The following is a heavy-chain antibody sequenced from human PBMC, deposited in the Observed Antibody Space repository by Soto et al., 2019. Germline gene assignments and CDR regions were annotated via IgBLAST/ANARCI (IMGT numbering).Heavy chain of an antibody. Sequence: GASVKVSCKVSGYTLTELSMHWVRQAPGKGLEWMGGFDPEDGETIYAQKFQGRVTMTEDTSTDTAYMELSSLRSEDTAVYYCATVYPRHYYYYYYMDVWGKGTTVTVSS. CDR3: ATVYPRHYYYYYYMDV. CDR1: GYTLTELS. CDR2: FDPEDGET. V-gene: IGHV1-24*01. J-gene: IGHJ6*03.